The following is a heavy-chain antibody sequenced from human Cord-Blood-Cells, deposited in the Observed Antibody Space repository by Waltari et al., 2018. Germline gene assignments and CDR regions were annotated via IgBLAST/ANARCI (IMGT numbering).Heavy chain of an antibody. CDR2: INHSGST. V-gene: IGHV4-34*01. J-gene: IGHJ4*02. CDR1: GGSFSGYY. CDR3: ARFGLLSIAARPYYFDY. Sequence: QVQLQQWGAGLLKPSETLSLTCAVYGGSFSGYYCSWIRQHPGKVLEWIGEINHSGSTNYNPSRKRRVTISVDTSKNQFSLKLSSVTAADTAVYYCARFGLLSIAARPYYFDYWGQGTLVTVSS. D-gene: IGHD6-6*01.